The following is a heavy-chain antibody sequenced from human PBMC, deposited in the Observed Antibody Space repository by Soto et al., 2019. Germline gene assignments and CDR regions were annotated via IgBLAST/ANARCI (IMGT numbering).Heavy chain of an antibody. CDR1: GGTFSSYT. Sequence: SVKVSCKASGGTFSSYTISWVRQAPGQGLEWMGRIIPILGIANYAQKFQGRVTITADKSTSTAYMELSSLRSEDTAVYYCARDFGSGYCSGGSCYALDYWGQGTLVTVSS. J-gene: IGHJ4*02. CDR2: IIPILGIA. D-gene: IGHD2-15*01. CDR3: ARDFGSGYCSGGSCYALDY. V-gene: IGHV1-69*04.